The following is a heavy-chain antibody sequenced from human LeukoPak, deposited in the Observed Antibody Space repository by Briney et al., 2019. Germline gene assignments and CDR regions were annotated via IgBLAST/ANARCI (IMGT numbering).Heavy chain of an antibody. CDR1: GFTFSDYY. CDR2: IVGDGAT. CDR3: ARGFRAVVGGDGSYCGMDV. J-gene: IGHJ6*02. D-gene: IGHD2-21*01. V-gene: IGHV3-11*01. Sequence: PGGSLRLSCATSGFTFSDYYKSWIRQAPGKGLEWVSYIVGDGATYYADSVKGRFTISRDNAQKSLYLQMNSLRAEDTAIYYCARGFRAVVGGDGSYCGMDVWGQGTTVIVSS.